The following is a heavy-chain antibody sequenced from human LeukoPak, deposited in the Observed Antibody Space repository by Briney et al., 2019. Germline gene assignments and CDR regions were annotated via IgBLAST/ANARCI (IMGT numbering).Heavy chain of an antibody. V-gene: IGHV5-51*01. CDR3: ARQVDGYNLDY. D-gene: IGHD5-24*01. Sequence: GESLKISCRGSGYSFTNYWIDWVRQMPGKGLEWMGIIYPGDSDTKYDPSFQGQVTIPVDKSISTAYLQWSSLKASDSAIYYCARQVDGYNLDYWGQGTLVTVSS. CDR2: IYPGDSDT. J-gene: IGHJ4*02. CDR1: GYSFTNYW.